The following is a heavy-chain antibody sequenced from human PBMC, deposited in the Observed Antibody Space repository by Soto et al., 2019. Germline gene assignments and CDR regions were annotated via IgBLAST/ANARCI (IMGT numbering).Heavy chain of an antibody. CDR2: ISGSGGST. D-gene: IGHD3-3*01. V-gene: IGHV3-23*01. Sequence: GGSLRLSCAASGFTFSSYAMSWVRQAPGKGLEWVSAISGSGGSTYYADSVKGRFTISRDNSKNTLYLQMNSLRAEDTAVYYCAKDLTIGVVIIPVGDYWGQGTLVTVSS. CDR3: AKDLTIGVVIIPVGDY. CDR1: GFTFSSYA. J-gene: IGHJ4*02.